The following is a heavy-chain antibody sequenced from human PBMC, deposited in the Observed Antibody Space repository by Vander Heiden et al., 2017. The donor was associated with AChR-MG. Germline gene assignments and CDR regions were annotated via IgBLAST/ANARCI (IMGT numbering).Heavy chain of an antibody. Sequence: EVQPVESGGGLVQPGGSLRLSCAASGFTFRSYWMSWVSQAPGKGLEWVANIKQDGSEKYYVDSVKGRFTISRDNAKNSLYLQMNSLRAEDTAVYYCARVAPAAIRDYYYYYGMDVWGQGTTVTVSS. CDR1: GFTFRSYW. CDR2: IKQDGSEK. J-gene: IGHJ6*02. V-gene: IGHV3-7*01. CDR3: ARVAPAAIRDYYYYYGMDV. D-gene: IGHD2-2*02.